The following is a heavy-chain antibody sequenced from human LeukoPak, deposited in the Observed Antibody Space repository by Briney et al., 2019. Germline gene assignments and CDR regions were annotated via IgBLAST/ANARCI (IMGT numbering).Heavy chain of an antibody. CDR1: GGSISTFY. D-gene: IGHD6-25*01. J-gene: IGHJ5*02. V-gene: IGHV4-4*07. Sequence: SETLSLTCTVSGGSISTFYWTWIRQPAGKGLEWIWRINNSGSTNYNPSLRSRVSMSVDRSKNQFSVTLSSVTAADTAVYFCAREGGDPRWLDPWGQGTLVTVSS. CDR2: INNSGST. CDR3: AREGGDPRWLDP.